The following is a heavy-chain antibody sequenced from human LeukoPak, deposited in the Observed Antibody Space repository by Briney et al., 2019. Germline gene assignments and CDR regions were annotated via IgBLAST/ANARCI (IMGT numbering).Heavy chain of an antibody. V-gene: IGHV3-21*01. CDR1: GFTFNYYG. CDR2: VSGRADAT. D-gene: IGHD6-19*01. Sequence: GATLRLSCAASGFTFNYYGMNWIRQAPGQGLEWLSSVSGRADATYYADSVKGRFTISRDNAKNSLYLQMNSLRAEDTAVYYCARDESSGLRYFDYWGQGTLVTVSS. CDR3: ARDESSGLRYFDY. J-gene: IGHJ4*02.